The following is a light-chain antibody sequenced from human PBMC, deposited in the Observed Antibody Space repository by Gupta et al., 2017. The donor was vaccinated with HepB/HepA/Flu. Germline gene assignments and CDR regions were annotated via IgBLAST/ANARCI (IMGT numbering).Light chain of an antibody. V-gene: IGLV8-61*01. J-gene: IGLJ3*02. CDR3: VLFLGSGLWV. CDR1: SGSVSTRYY. Sequence: QTVVTQEPSFSVSPGGTVTLTCGLSSGSVSTRYYPSWYQKTPGQAPRTLIYNTNTRSSGVPDRFSGSVLGNKAALTITGAQADDESDDYCVLFLGSGLWVFGGGTKLTVL. CDR2: NTN.